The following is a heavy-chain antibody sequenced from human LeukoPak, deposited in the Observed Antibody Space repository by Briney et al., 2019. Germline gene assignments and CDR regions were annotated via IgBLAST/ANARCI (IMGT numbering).Heavy chain of an antibody. CDR1: GLTFSNYW. CDR2: IKQDGSEK. D-gene: IGHD5-18*01. J-gene: IGHJ6*02. CDR3: ARARYGYYHYGMDV. Sequence: GGSLRLSCAASGLTFSNYWMDWVRQAPGKGLEWVANIKQDGSEKNYVDSVKGRFIISRDNAKNSLYLQMNTLRADDTAVYYCARARYGYYHYGMDVWGQGTTVTVSS. V-gene: IGHV3-7*03.